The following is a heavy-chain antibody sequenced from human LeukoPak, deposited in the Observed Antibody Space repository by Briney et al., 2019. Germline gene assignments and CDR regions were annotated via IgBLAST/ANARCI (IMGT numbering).Heavy chain of an antibody. V-gene: IGHV4-39*07. J-gene: IGHJ4*02. D-gene: IGHD1-26*01. CDR3: ARGGSTYYFDY. CDR2: IYYISGST. Sequence: SETLSLTCTVSGGSISSSSDYWGWIRQPPGKGLEWIGNIYYISGSTYYNPSLKSRVTISVDRSKNQFSLKLSSVTAADTAVYYCARGGSTYYFDYWGQGTLVTVSS. CDR1: GGSISSSSDY.